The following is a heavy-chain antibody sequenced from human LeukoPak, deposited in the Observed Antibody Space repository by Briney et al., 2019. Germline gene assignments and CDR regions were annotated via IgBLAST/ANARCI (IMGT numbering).Heavy chain of an antibody. CDR3: ARASFQRWLQLGGD. J-gene: IGHJ4*02. CDR2: ISGSGGST. D-gene: IGHD5-24*01. CDR1: GFTFSNYA. Sequence: SGGSLRLSCAASGFTFSNYAMNWVRRAPGKGLEWVSTISGSGGSTYYADSVKGRFTISRDNAKNSLYLQMNSLRDEDTAVYYCARASFQRWLQLGGDWGQGALVTVSS. V-gene: IGHV3-23*01.